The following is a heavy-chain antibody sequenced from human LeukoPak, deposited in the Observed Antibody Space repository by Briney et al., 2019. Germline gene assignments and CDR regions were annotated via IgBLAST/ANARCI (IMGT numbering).Heavy chain of an antibody. J-gene: IGHJ4*02. V-gene: IGHV3-48*02. D-gene: IGHD4-17*01. CDR1: GFTISSYS. Sequence: PGGSLRLSCAASGFTISSYSMNWVRQAPGKGLEWLSYIDSETYGNTIYYPHTVKGRFTISRDNAKNSLYLQMDGLRDEDTAVYYCARDRDYAFDYWGQGTLVTVSS. CDR3: ARDRDYAFDY. CDR2: IDSETYGNTI.